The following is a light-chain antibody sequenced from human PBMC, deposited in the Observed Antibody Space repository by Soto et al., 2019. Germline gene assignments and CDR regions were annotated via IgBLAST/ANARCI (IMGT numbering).Light chain of an antibody. J-gene: IGKJ4*01. CDR3: QQRNNWPPVT. CDR1: QSVSSRF. V-gene: IGKV3-11*01. CDR2: DAS. Sequence: EIVLTQSPGTLSLSPGERATLSCRASQSVSSRFLAWYQQKPGQAPRLLISDASNRATGIPARFSGSGSGTDFTLTISSLEPEDFAVYYCQQRNNWPPVTFGGGTKVDIK.